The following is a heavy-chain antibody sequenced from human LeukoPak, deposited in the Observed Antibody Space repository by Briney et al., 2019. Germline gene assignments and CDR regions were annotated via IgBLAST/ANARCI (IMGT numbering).Heavy chain of an antibody. CDR2: INPSGGNT. Sequence: VASVKVPCKASGYTFTDYYIHWVRQVPGQGLEWMGMINPSGGNTDYAQKFQGKVTLTRDTSTSTVYMELSSLRSEDTAVYYCARLDHWGQGTLVTVSS. CDR3: ARLDH. V-gene: IGHV1-46*01. CDR1: GYTFTDYY. J-gene: IGHJ5*02.